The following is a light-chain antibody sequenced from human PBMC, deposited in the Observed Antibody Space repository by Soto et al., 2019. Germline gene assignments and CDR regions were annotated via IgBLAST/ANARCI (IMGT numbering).Light chain of an antibody. J-gene: IGKJ1*01. CDR1: QSVSTY. Sequence: EIVLTQSPATLSLSPGERATLSCRASQSVSTYLAWYQQKPGQGPRLLIYDVSQRATGIPARFSGSGSGTDFTRTISSLEPEDFAEYDCQQGSNWPPRTFGQGTKVEIK. CDR3: QQGSNWPPRT. V-gene: IGKV3-11*01. CDR2: DVS.